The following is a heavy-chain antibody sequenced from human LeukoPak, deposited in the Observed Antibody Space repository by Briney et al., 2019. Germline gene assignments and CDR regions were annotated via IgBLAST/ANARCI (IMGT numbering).Heavy chain of an antibody. V-gene: IGHV4-59*01. J-gene: IGHJ3*02. CDR3: ARGNYYDSTTYYRAFDI. Sequence: SETLSLTCTVYGVSLSSYYWSWIRQPPGKGLEWIGSIYYSGRTNYNPSLKSRVTISVGTSKNQFSLKLSSVTAADTAVDYGARGNYYDSTTYYRAFDIWGQGTMVTVSS. CDR2: IYYSGRT. CDR1: GVSLSSYY. D-gene: IGHD3-22*01.